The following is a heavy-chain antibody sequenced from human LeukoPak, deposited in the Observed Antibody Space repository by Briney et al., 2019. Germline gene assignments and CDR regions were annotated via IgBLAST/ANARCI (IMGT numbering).Heavy chain of an antibody. D-gene: IGHD6-19*01. CDR2: IYYSGST. Sequence: SETLSLTCTVSGGSISSSSYYWGWIRQPPGKGLEWIGSIYYSGSTYYNPSPKSRVTMSVDPSKNQFSLKLSSVTAADTAMYYCARDGGSDQYYFDNWGQGTLVTVSS. V-gene: IGHV4-39*07. CDR3: ARDGGSDQYYFDN. J-gene: IGHJ4*02. CDR1: GGSISSSSYY.